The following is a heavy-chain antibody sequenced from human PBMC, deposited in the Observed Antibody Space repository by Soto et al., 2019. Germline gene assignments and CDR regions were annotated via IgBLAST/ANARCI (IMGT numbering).Heavy chain of an antibody. V-gene: IGHV4-31*03. CDR3: ARGEVGATSDAFDI. CDR1: GGSISSGGYY. CDR2: IYYSGST. J-gene: IGHJ3*02. Sequence: ASETLSLTCTVSGGSISSGGYYWSWIRQHPGKGLEWIGYIYYSGSTYYNPSLKSRVTISVDTSKNQFSLKLSSVTAADTAVYYCARGEVGATSDAFDIWGQGTMVTVSS. D-gene: IGHD1-26*01.